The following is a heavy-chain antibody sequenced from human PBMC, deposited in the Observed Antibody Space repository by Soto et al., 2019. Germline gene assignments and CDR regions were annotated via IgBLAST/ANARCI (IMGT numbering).Heavy chain of an antibody. CDR3: ARGGVSIFGVVIPYYFDY. J-gene: IGHJ4*02. CDR2: ISYDGSNK. CDR1: GFTFSSYA. Sequence: QVQLVESGGGVVQPGRSLRLSCAASGFTFSSYAMHWVRQAPGKGLEWVAVISYDGSNKYYADSVKGRFTISRDNSKNPLYLQMNSLRAQDTAVYYSARGGVSIFGVVIPYYFDYWGQGTLVTVSS. D-gene: IGHD3-3*01. V-gene: IGHV3-30-3*01.